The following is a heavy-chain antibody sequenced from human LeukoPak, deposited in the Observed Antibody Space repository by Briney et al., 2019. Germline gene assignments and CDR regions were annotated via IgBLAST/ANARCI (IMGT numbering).Heavy chain of an antibody. CDR3: AKVSLNMVNDAFDI. V-gene: IGHV3-30*02. CDR1: GFIFSSYG. D-gene: IGHD4/OR15-4a*01. Sequence: AGGSLRFSCAASGFIFSSYGMQWVRQAPDKGLEGVAFIRYDGSRKYYADSVKGRFTISRDNSKNTLYLQMNGLRAEDTAMYYCAKVSLNMVNDAFDIWGQGTMVSVSS. J-gene: IGHJ3*02. CDR2: IRYDGSRK.